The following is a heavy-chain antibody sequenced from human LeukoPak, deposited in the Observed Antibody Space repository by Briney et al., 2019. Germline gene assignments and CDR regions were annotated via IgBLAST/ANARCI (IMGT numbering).Heavy chain of an antibody. CDR1: GFTFSSFG. Sequence: GGSLRLSCVISGFTFSSFGMHWDRQAPGKGLEWVAAVSSDGRNKYYADSVKGRFTVSRDNSKNTLFLQMNSLRAEDTAMYYCATGHSSGWYYFDYWGQGSLVTVSS. D-gene: IGHD6-19*01. CDR3: ATGHSSGWYYFDY. CDR2: VSSDGRNK. V-gene: IGHV3-30*03. J-gene: IGHJ4*02.